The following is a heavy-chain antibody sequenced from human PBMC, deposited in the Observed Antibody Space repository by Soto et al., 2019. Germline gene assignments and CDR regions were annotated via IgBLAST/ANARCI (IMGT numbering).Heavy chain of an antibody. CDR3: ARGRSRFGMDV. V-gene: IGHV4-39*07. J-gene: IGHJ6*02. CDR2: IYYSGTT. CDR1: GVSITSSNIDY. D-gene: IGHD2-2*01. Sequence: TLSLTCTVSGVSITSSNIDYWGWIRQPPGKGLEWIGSIYYSGTTYYNPSLKSRVTISVDTSKNQFSLKLSSVTAADTAVYYCARGRSRFGMDVWGQGTTVTVSS.